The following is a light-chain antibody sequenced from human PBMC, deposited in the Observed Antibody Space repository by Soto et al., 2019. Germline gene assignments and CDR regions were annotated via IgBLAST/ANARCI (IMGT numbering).Light chain of an antibody. Sequence: QAVLTQPPSVSAAPGQKVTISCSVSSSNIGNNYVSWYQQIPGTAPKLLIYENNKRPSGIPERFSGSKSGTSATLGITGLQNGDEADYYCETWDSSLSAGVFGGGTKLTVL. J-gene: IGLJ3*02. CDR3: ETWDSSLSAGV. CDR1: SSNIGNNY. CDR2: ENN. V-gene: IGLV1-51*02.